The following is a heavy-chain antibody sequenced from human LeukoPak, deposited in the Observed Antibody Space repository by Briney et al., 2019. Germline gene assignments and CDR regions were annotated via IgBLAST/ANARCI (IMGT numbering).Heavy chain of an antibody. Sequence: ASVKVSCKASGYTFTSYGISWVRRAPGQGLEWMGWISAYNGNTNYAQKLQGRVTMTTDTSTSTAYMELRSLRSDDTAVYYCAILDDSSGYYDFDYWGQGTLVTVSS. CDR1: GYTFTSYG. D-gene: IGHD3-22*01. J-gene: IGHJ4*02. CDR3: AILDDSSGYYDFDY. CDR2: ISAYNGNT. V-gene: IGHV1-18*01.